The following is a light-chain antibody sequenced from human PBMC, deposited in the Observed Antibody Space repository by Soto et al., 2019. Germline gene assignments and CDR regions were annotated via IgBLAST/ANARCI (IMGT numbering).Light chain of an antibody. CDR3: QSYDSSLRAVV. CDR2: HNF. J-gene: IGLJ2*01. Sequence: QPVLTQPPSVSGAPGQSVTISCSGGGANIGMYEVHWYQQLPGIAPKLLIQHNFNRHSGVPDRFSGSKSGTSASLTITGLQAEDEADYYCQSYDSSLRAVVFGGGTKVTVL. CDR1: GANIGMYE. V-gene: IGLV1-40*01.